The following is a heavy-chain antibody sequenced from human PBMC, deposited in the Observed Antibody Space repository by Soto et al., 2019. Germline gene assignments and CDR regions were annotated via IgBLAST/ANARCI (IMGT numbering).Heavy chain of an antibody. V-gene: IGHV4-39*01. J-gene: IGHJ4*02. CDR2: IYYSGSP. D-gene: IGHD2-15*01. CDR3: ARHRGYCSGGSCRELDY. Sequence: EPLSVTYTVAGGSIRSRSYYWGRKRQPPGKGREWIGSIYYSGSPYYNPSLKSRVTISVDTSKNQFSLKLSSVTAADTAVYYCARHRGYCSGGSCRELDYWVQGTLVTVSS. CDR1: GGSIRSRSYY.